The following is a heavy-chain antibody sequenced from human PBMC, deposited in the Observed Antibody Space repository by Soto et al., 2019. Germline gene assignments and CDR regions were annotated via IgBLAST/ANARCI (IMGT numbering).Heavy chain of an antibody. CDR3: ATIAARPD. Sequence: EVQLVESGGGLIHPGGSLRLSCAASGFTVSSKYMSWVRQAPGKGLEWVSVIYSGGSTYYADSVKGRFAISRDNSKNTLYLQMNSLRAEDTAVYYCATIAARPDWGQGTLVTVSS. CDR1: GFTVSSKY. D-gene: IGHD6-6*01. V-gene: IGHV3-53*01. CDR2: IYSGGST. J-gene: IGHJ4*02.